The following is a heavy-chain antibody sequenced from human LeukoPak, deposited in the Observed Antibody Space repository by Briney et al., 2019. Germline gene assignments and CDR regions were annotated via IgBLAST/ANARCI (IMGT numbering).Heavy chain of an antibody. Sequence: PSQTLSLTCTVSGGSISSYYWSWIRQPPGKGLEWIGYIYYSGSTNYNPSLKSRVTISVDTSKNQFSLKLSSVTAADTAVYYCARVKAAAGTHWFDPWGQGTLVTVSS. J-gene: IGHJ5*02. V-gene: IGHV4-59*01. CDR2: IYYSGST. D-gene: IGHD6-13*01. CDR1: GGSISSYY. CDR3: ARVKAAAGTHWFDP.